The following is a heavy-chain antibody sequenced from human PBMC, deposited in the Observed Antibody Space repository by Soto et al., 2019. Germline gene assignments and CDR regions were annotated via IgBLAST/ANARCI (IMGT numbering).Heavy chain of an antibody. D-gene: IGHD4-17*01. Sequence: GGSLRLSCAASGFTFSSYGMHWVRQAPGKGLEWVAVIWYDGSNKYYADSVKGRFTISRDNSKNTLYLQMNSLRAEDTAVYYCARDPSPTTVVTPFNWFDPWGQGTLVTVSS. CDR2: IWYDGSNK. J-gene: IGHJ5*02. CDR3: ARDPSPTTVVTPFNWFDP. CDR1: GFTFSSYG. V-gene: IGHV3-33*01.